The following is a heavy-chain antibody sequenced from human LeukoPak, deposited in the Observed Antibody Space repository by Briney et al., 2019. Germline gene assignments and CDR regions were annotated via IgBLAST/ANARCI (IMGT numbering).Heavy chain of an antibody. Sequence: GGTLRLSCAASGFTFSTYAMSWVRQAPGKGLEWVSGISGSGGSTYNADSVKGRFSISRDNSKNTLYLRMNSLRAEDTAVYYCARGWYPFDYWGQGTLVTVSS. V-gene: IGHV3-23*01. CDR2: ISGSGGST. J-gene: IGHJ4*02. CDR1: GFTFSTYA. D-gene: IGHD6-13*01. CDR3: ARGWYPFDY.